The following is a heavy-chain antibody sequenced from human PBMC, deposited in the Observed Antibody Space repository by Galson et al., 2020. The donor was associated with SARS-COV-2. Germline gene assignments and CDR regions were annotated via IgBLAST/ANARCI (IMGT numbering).Heavy chain of an antibody. V-gene: IGHV2-5*02. CDR2: IYWDDDK. CDR3: AHRIAAADFDY. D-gene: IGHD6-13*01. Sequence: KMSGPTLVKPTQTLTLTCPFSGFSPSTSGVGVGWIRQPPGKALEWPALIYWDDDKRYSPSLKSRLTITKDTSKNQVVLTMTNMDPVDTATYYCAHRIAAADFDYWGQGTLVTVSS. J-gene: IGHJ4*02. CDR1: GFSPSTSGVG.